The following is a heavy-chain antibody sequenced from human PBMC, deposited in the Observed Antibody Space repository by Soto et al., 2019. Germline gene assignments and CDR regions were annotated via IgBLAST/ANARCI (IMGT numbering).Heavy chain of an antibody. CDR3: ARDIGILAFAYNCFDP. J-gene: IGHJ5*02. D-gene: IGHD3-16*02. CDR1: GYTFTGYY. V-gene: IGHV1-2*02. CDR2: INPNSGGT. Sequence: GASVKVSCKASGYTFTGYYMHWVRQAPGQGLEWMGWINPNSGGTNYAQKFQGRVTMTRDTSISTAYMELSRLRSDDTAVYYCARDIGILAFAYNCFDPWGQGTLVTVSS.